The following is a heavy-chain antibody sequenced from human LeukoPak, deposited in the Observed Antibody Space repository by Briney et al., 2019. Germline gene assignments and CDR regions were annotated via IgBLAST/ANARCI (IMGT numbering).Heavy chain of an antibody. CDR3: ARVLSYASGWYLVDY. CDR1: GFTFRTYS. CDR2: ISSSSSYI. D-gene: IGHD6-19*01. V-gene: IGHV3-21*01. J-gene: IGHJ4*02. Sequence: GGSLRLSCTASGFTFRTYSMNWVRQAPGKGLEWVSSISSSSSYIYYADSVKGRFTISRDNAKNSLYLQMNSLRAEDTAVYYCARVLSYASGWYLVDYWGQGTLVTVSS.